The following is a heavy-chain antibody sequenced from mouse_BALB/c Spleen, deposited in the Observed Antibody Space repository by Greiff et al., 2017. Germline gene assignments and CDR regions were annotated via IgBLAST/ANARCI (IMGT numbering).Heavy chain of an antibody. D-gene: IGHD4-1*01. Sequence: VQLQQSGPELVKPGASVKMSCKASGYTFTSYVMHWVKQKHGQGLEWIGYINPYNDGTKYNEKFKGKATLTSDKSSRTAYMELSILTSEDSAVYYCARSIGWDGYYFDYWGQGTTLTVSS. V-gene: IGHV1-14*01. CDR2: INPYNDGT. CDR3: ARSIGWDGYYFDY. J-gene: IGHJ2*01. CDR1: GYTFTSYV.